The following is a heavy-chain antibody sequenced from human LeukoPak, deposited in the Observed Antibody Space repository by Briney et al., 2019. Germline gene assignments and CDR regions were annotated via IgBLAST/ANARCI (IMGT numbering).Heavy chain of an antibody. D-gene: IGHD6-19*01. V-gene: IGHV3-23*01. J-gene: IGHJ4*02. CDR1: GFTFSSYA. Sequence: GGSLRLSCAASGFTFSSYAMSWVRQAPGKGLEWVSAISGSGGSTYYADSVKGRFTISRDNSKNTLYLQMNSLRDEDTAVYYCARGRQWRGFDYWGQGALVTVSS. CDR2: ISGSGGST. CDR3: ARGRQWRGFDY.